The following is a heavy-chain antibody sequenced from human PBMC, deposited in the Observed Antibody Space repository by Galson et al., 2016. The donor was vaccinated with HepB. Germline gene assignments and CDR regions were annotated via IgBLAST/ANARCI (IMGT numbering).Heavy chain of an antibody. CDR3: ARTTVSYYDY. J-gene: IGHJ4*02. CDR1: GFTFSSYA. Sequence: SLRLSCAASGFTFSSYAMNWVRQTPGKGPEWVSGIIASGSSTYYADSVKGRFTISRDNSKNTLYLQMNSLRAEDTAVYYCARTTVSYYDYWGQGTLVTVSS. D-gene: IGHD4-17*01. CDR2: IIASGSST. V-gene: IGHV3-23*01.